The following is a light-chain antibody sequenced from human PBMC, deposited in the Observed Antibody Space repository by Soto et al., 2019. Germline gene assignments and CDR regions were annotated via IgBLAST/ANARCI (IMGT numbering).Light chain of an antibody. J-gene: IGLJ1*01. CDR3: QSYDSSNLYV. V-gene: IGLV6-57*04. CDR1: SGSIASNY. CDR2: EDN. Sequence: NFMLTQPHSVSESPGKTVTISCTRSSGSIASNYVQWYQQRPGSAPTTVIYEDNQRPSGVPDRFSGSIDSSSNSASLTISGLKTEYEADYYCQSYDSSNLYVFGTGTKLTVL.